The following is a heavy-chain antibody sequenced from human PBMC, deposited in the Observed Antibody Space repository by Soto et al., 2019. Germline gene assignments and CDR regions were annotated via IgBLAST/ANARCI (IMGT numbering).Heavy chain of an antibody. J-gene: IGHJ6*03. V-gene: IGHV3-23*01. CDR3: AKGSSVVHHMAV. D-gene: IGHD6-6*01. CDR1: GFTFSDYA. CDR2: VSATAIET. Sequence: LESGGALVQPGGSLRLSCAGFGFTFSDYAMTWVRQAPGKGLEWVSFVSATAIETYSSDSVKGRFTISRDNSNNTLFLQMDNLRGEDSATYYCAKGSSVVHHMAVWGKGTTVTVSS.